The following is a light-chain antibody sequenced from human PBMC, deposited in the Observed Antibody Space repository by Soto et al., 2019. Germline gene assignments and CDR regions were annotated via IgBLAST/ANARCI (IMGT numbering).Light chain of an antibody. J-gene: IGKJ5*01. CDR2: GAS. CDR1: QGVSSN. Sequence: EIVMTQSPANLSVSAGDRATLSCRASQGVSSNLAWYQQRPGQAPRLLIYGASARATGVPASLSGSGSGTEFTLTISSLQSEDFAVYFGQQYNKWPPITVGQGTRLDIK. V-gene: IGKV3-15*01. CDR3: QQYNKWPPIT.